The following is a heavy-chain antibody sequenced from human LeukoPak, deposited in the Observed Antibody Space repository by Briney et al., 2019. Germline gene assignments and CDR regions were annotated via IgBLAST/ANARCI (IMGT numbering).Heavy chain of an antibody. D-gene: IGHD3-22*01. CDR1: GFTFDDYA. Sequence: GGSLRLSCAASGFTFDDYAIHWVREAPGKGLEWVSLISGDGGTTYYADSVKGRFTISRDNSKKSLYLQMNSLRTEDTALYYCAKGSSDYYDSSGQPFDYWGQGTLVTVCS. CDR2: ISGDGGTT. J-gene: IGHJ4*02. V-gene: IGHV3-43*02. CDR3: AKGSSDYYDSSGQPFDY.